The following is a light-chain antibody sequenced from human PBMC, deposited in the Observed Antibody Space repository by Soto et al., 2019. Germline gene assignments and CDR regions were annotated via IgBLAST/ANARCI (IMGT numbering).Light chain of an antibody. J-gene: IGKJ3*01. CDR3: QQYGGSPPFT. CDR2: GAS. Sequence: EIVLTQSPGTLSWSPGERATLSCRASQSVSSSYLAWYQQKPGQAPRLLISGASNRATGIPDRFSGSESGTDFTITISRREPEDFAVYYCQQYGGSPPFTFGPGTKVDIK. CDR1: QSVSSSY. V-gene: IGKV3-20*01.